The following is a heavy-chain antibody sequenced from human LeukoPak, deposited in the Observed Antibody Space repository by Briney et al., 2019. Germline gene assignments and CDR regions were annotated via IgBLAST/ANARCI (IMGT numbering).Heavy chain of an antibody. D-gene: IGHD4-17*01. Sequence: ASVKVSCKACRWSLTSYGISWVRQAPGQGLEWMGWISAYNGNTNYAQKLQGRVTMTTDTSTSTAYMELRSLRSDDTDVYYCARVYGDFGYFDYWGQGTLVTVS. J-gene: IGHJ4*02. CDR2: ISAYNGNT. CDR1: RWSLTSYG. CDR3: ARVYGDFGYFDY. V-gene: IGHV1-18*01.